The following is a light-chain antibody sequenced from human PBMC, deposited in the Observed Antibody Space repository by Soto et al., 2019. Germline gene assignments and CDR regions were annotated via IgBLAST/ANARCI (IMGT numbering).Light chain of an antibody. CDR1: QNIISN. V-gene: IGKV3-11*01. J-gene: IGKJ5*01. CDR2: DAS. Sequence: IVITQSQTNLSVTPGGRTTLPGSANQNIISNLAWYQQKPGQAPRLLIYDASNRATGIPARFSGSGSGTDFTLTISGLEPEDFAVYYCQQRSNWPSISFGQGTRLEIK. CDR3: QQRSNWPSIS.